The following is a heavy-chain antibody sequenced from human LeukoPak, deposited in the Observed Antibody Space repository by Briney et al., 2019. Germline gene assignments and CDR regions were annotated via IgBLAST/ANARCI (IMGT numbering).Heavy chain of an antibody. CDR2: ISGSGDNT. CDR3: AKMKGHPLPKYYLDV. Sequence: RSLRLSCASSGFTLHGFAMSWVRRTPGKGLEWVSGISGSGDNTLYADSLKGRFTISRDNSKNTLYLEMNSLRAEDTTIYYCAKMKGHPLPKYYLDVWGQGTTVTVSS. D-gene: IGHD1-26*01. V-gene: IGHV3-23*01. CDR1: GFTLHGFA. J-gene: IGHJ6*01.